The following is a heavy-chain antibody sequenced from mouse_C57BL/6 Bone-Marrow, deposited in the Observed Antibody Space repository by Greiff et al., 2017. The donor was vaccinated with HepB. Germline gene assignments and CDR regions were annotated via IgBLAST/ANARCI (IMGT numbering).Heavy chain of an antibody. CDR2: IYPGNSDT. J-gene: IGHJ4*01. Sequence: EVQLQQSGTVLARPGASVKMSCKTSGYTFTSYWMHWEKQRPGQGLAWIGAIYPGNSDTSYKQKFKGKAKLTADKSSSNAYMEGSSLTNEDSAVYYGTRELRGAMDYGGQGTSVTVSS. D-gene: IGHD1-1*01. CDR1: GYTFTSYW. V-gene: IGHV1-5*01. CDR3: TRELRGAMDY.